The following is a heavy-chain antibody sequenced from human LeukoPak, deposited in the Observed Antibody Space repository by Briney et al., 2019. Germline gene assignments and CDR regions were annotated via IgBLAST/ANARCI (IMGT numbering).Heavy chain of an antibody. CDR3: VSSSWYWYYFDC. CDR2: IYYSGST. D-gene: IGHD6-13*01. V-gene: IGHV4-59*01. Sequence: SETLSLTCTVSGGSISSYYWSWIRQPPGKGLEWIGYIYYSGSTNYNPSLKSRVTISVDTSKNQFSLKLNSVTAADTAVYYCVSSSWYWYYFDCWGQGTLVTVSS. J-gene: IGHJ4*02. CDR1: GGSISSYY.